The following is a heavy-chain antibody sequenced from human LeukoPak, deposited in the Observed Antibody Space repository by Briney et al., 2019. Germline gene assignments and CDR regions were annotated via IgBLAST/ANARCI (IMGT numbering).Heavy chain of an antibody. D-gene: IGHD3-10*01. V-gene: IGHV3-11*01. J-gene: IGHJ6*02. Sequence: GGSPRLSCAASGFTFSDYYMSWIRQAPGKGLEWVSYISSSGSTIYYADSVKGRFTISRDNAKNSLYLQMNSLRAEDTAVYYCARAGSGSYLVQYGMDVWGQGTTVTVSS. CDR2: ISSSGSTI. CDR3: ARAGSGSYLVQYGMDV. CDR1: GFTFSDYY.